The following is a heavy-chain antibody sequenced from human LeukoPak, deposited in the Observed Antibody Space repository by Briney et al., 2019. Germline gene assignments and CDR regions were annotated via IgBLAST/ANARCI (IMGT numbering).Heavy chain of an antibody. J-gene: IGHJ4*02. CDR3: ARHSPIFGVVKS. D-gene: IGHD3-3*01. Sequence: SETLSLTCTVSGGSISSSSYYWGWVRQPPGRGLGWIGSIYYSGSTYYNPSLKSRVTISVDTSKNQFSLKLSSVTAADTAVYYCARHSPIFGVVKSWGQGTLVTVSS. V-gene: IGHV4-39*01. CDR2: IYYSGST. CDR1: GGSISSSSYY.